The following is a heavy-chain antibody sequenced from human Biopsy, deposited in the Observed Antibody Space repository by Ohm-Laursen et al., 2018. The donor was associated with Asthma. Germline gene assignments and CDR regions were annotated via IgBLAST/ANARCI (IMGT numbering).Heavy chain of an antibody. D-gene: IGHD3-16*02. CDR3: ARDLHPTDHLGELSEGFGY. Sequence: SLRLSCAASGFTFRSYAMHWVRQAPGKGLEWVSVLCYDGSKIYYADSVKGRFTISRDNSKNSLYLQMNSLRSEDTAVYYCARDLHPTDHLGELSEGFGYWGQGTLVTVSS. V-gene: IGHV3-30*04. CDR1: GFTFRSYA. J-gene: IGHJ4*02. CDR2: LCYDGSKI.